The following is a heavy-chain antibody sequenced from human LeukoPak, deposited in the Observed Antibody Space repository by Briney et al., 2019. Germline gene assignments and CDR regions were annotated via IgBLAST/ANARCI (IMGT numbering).Heavy chain of an antibody. CDR2: IYYSGST. V-gene: IGHV4-59*08. CDR3: ARLGYCSGGSCYRPYYYYGMDV. J-gene: IGHJ6*02. Sequence: SETLSPTCTVSGGSISSYYWSWIRQPPGKGLEWIGYIYYSGSTNYNPSLKSRVTISVDTSKNQFSLKLSSVTAADTAVYYCARLGYCSGGSCYRPYYYYGMDVWGQGTTVTVSS. CDR1: GGSISSYY. D-gene: IGHD2-15*01.